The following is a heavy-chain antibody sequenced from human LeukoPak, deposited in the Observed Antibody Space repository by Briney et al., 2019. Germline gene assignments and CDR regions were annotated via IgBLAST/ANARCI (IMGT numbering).Heavy chain of an antibody. Sequence: GASVKVSCKASGYTFTSYGISWVRQAPGQGLEWMGWISAYNGNTNYAQKLQGRVTMTEDTSTDTAYMELSSLRSEDTAVYYCATDRPPSYSSHRSKSYYYYGMDVWGQGTTVTVSS. V-gene: IGHV1-18*01. CDR2: ISAYNGNT. CDR3: ATDRPPSYSSHRSKSYYYYGMDV. J-gene: IGHJ6*02. D-gene: IGHD6-13*01. CDR1: GYTFTSYG.